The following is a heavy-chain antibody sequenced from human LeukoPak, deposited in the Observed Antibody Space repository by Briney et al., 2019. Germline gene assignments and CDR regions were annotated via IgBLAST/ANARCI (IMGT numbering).Heavy chain of an antibody. CDR3: ASASVAGTGGDY. CDR2: TKQDGSEK. J-gene: IGHJ4*02. V-gene: IGHV3-7*01. CDR1: GFTFSSYW. Sequence: GGSLRLSCAASGFTFSSYWMSWVRQAPGRGLEWVANTKQDGSEKYYVDSVKGRFTISRDNAKNSLYLQMNSLRAEDTAVYYCASASVAGTGGDYWGQGTLVTVSS. D-gene: IGHD6-19*01.